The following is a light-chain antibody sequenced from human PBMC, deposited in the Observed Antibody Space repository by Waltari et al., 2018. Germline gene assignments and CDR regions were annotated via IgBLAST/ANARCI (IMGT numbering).Light chain of an antibody. CDR2: DVS. V-gene: IGLV2-11*01. CDR3: CSFAAGNTVI. J-gene: IGLJ2*01. CDR1: SSDVGGYNS. Sequence: QSALTQPLSVSGSPGPSVTISCTGTSSDVGGYNSVSWYQQDPGKAPKLLIFDVSERPSGVSDRFSGSKSGNTASLTISGLQAEDEADYHCCSFAAGNTVIFGGGTKLTVV.